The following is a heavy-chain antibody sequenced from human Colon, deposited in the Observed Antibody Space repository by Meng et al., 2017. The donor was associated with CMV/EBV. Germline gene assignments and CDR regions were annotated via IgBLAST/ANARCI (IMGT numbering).Heavy chain of an antibody. CDR2: MDPNTGRT. CDR1: GYSLAGYD. CDR3: VNVQEDIRKSTEYFDR. J-gene: IGHJ4*02. D-gene: IGHD2-15*01. V-gene: IGHV1/OR15-1*03. Sequence: VVSEVDVRMPVASVKVSCKASGYSLAGYDIQWVRQAAGQGLEWMGWMDPNTGRTDYAPKFQGTVTMTRDTSKNELVLAVTNMEPADTGTYYCVNVQEDIRKSTEYFDRWGQGVLVTVSS.